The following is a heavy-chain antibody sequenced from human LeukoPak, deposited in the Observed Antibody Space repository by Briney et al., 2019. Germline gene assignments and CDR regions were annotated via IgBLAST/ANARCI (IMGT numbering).Heavy chain of an antibody. V-gene: IGHV3-23*03. CDR2: IYSGGST. D-gene: IGHD6-19*01. CDR1: GFTFSSYA. CDR3: AKVEAVAGPYYGMDV. J-gene: IGHJ6*02. Sequence: GGSLRLSCAASGFTFSSYAMSWVRQAPGKGLEWVSVIYSGGSTYYADSVKGRFTISRDNSKNTLYLQMNSLRAEDTAVYYCAKVEAVAGPYYGMDVWGQGTTVTVSS.